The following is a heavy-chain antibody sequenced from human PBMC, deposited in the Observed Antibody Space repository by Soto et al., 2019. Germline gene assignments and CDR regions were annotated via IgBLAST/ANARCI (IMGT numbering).Heavy chain of an antibody. J-gene: IGHJ6*02. CDR3: ARRDTDGMDV. CDR1: GYNFTSYW. Sequence: PGESLKISCRGSGYNFTSYWIGWVRQMPGKDLECMGIINPGDSDTRYSPSFQGQVTISADKSISTAYLQWSSLKASDTAMYYCARRDTDGMDVWGQGTTVTVSS. V-gene: IGHV5-51*01. CDR2: INPGDSDT. D-gene: IGHD4-17*01.